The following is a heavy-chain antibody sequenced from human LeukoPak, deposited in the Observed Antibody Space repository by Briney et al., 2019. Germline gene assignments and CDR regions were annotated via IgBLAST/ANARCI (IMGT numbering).Heavy chain of an antibody. CDR2: INPNSGGT. D-gene: IGHD6-19*01. CDR1: GYTFTGHY. Sequence: ASVKVSCKASGYTFTGHYMHWVRQAPGQGLEWMGWINPNSGGTNYAQKFQGRVTMTRDTSISTAYMELSRLRSDDTAVYYCARGAYSSGWAYFDHWGQGTLVTVSS. J-gene: IGHJ4*02. CDR3: ARGAYSSGWAYFDH. V-gene: IGHV1-2*02.